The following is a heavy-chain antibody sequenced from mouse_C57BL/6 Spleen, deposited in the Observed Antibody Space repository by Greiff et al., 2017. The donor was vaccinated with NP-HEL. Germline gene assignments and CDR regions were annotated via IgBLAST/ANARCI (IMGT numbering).Heavy chain of an antibody. V-gene: IGHV1-82*01. CDR3: ARSYVYWYFYV. CDR2: IYPGDGDT. D-gene: IGHD1-1*01. J-gene: IGHJ1*03. Sequence: QVQLQQSGPELVKPGASVKISCKASGYAFSSSWMNWVKQRPGKGLEWIGRIYPGDGDTNYNGKFKGKATLTADKSSSTAYMQLSSLTSEDSAVYFCARSYVYWYFYVWGTGTTVTVSS. CDR1: GYAFSSSW.